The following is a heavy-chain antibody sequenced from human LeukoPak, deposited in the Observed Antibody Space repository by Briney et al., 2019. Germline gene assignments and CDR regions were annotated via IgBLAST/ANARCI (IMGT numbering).Heavy chain of an antibody. CDR2: IYYSGST. CDR1: GGSISSGGYY. J-gene: IGHJ6*02. CDR3: ARGRGYSSSSSYYYYGMDV. V-gene: IGHV4-31*03. D-gene: IGHD6-13*01. Sequence: SETLSLTCTVSGGSISSGGYYWSWIRQHPGKGLEWIGYIYYSGSTYYNPSLKSRVTISVDTSKNQFSLKLSSVTAADTAVYYCARGRGYSSSSSYYYYGMDVWGQGTTVTVSS.